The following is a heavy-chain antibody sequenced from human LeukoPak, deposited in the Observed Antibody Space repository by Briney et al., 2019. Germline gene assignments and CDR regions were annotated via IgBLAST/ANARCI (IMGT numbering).Heavy chain of an antibody. CDR1: GFTFSSYS. D-gene: IGHD6-19*01. Sequence: SGGSLRLSCEASGFTFSSYSMNWVRQAPGKGLEWVSSISSSSSYIYYADSVKGRFTISRDNAKNSLYLQMNSLRAEDTAVYYCARDSHSSGWSPTDSAYYYYYMDVWGKGTTVTISS. CDR2: ISSSSSYI. CDR3: ARDSHSSGWSPTDSAYYYYYMDV. V-gene: IGHV3-21*01. J-gene: IGHJ6*03.